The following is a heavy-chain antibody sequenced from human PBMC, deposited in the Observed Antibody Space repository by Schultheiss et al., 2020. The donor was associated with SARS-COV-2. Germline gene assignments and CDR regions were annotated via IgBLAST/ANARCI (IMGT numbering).Heavy chain of an antibody. J-gene: IGHJ5*02. V-gene: IGHV3-7*03. Sequence: GGSLRVSCAASGFTFSSYWMSWVRQAPGKGLEWVANIKQDGSEKYYVDSVKGRFTISRDNAKNSLYLQMNSLRAEDTAVYYCAKGGYSDYDFFQLDPWGQGTLVTVSS. CDR1: GFTFSSYW. D-gene: IGHD5-12*01. CDR3: AKGGYSDYDFFQLDP. CDR2: IKQDGSEK.